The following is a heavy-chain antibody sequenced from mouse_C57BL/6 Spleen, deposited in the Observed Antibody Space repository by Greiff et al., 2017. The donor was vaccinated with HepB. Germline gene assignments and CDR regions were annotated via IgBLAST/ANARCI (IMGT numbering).Heavy chain of an antibody. D-gene: IGHD1-1*01. J-gene: IGHJ3*01. Sequence: DVMLVESGEGLVKPGGSLKFSCAASGFTFRSYAMSWVRQTPEKRLEWVAYISSGGDYTYYADTVKGRFTISRDNARNTLYLQMSSLKSEDTAMYYCTRGPFYYGSSYLAYWGQGTLVTVSA. V-gene: IGHV5-9-1*02. CDR1: GFTFRSYA. CDR2: ISSGGDYT. CDR3: TRGPFYYGSSYLAY.